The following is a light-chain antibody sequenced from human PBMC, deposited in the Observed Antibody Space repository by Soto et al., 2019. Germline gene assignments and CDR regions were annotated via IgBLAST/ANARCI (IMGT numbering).Light chain of an antibody. CDR1: QSITSK. Sequence: EIVLTQSPGTLSLSPGERATLSCRASQSITSKLAWYQQKPGQAPRLLIYGVSTRATDIPARFSGSGSGTEFTLTISSLESEDFAVYYCQQYYNWPPWTFGQGTKVDIK. J-gene: IGKJ1*01. CDR3: QQYYNWPPWT. V-gene: IGKV3-15*01. CDR2: GVS.